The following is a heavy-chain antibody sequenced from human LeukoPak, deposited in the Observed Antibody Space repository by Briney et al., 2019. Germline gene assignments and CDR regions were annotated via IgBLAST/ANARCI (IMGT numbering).Heavy chain of an antibody. J-gene: IGHJ6*04. CDR1: GFVFSNYA. V-gene: IGHV3-48*03. D-gene: IGHD3-10*02. Sequence: GGSLRLSCAVSGFVFSNYAMSWVRQGPGKGLEWVSYISSSGSTIYYADSVKGRFTISRDNAKNSLYLQMNSLRAEDTAVYYCAELGITMIGGVWGKGTTVTISS. CDR2: ISSSGSTI. CDR3: AELGITMIGGV.